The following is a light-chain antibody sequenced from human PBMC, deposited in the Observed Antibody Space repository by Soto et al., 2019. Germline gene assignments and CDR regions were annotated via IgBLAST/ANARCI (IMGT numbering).Light chain of an antibody. V-gene: IGKV1-27*01. Sequence: DVQMTQSPSSLSASVGDRVTITCRASQGIAPYLAWFQQKPGKVPKLLIYATSTLQSGVPSRFSGSGSGTDFTLTISSLQPEXXXXXXXXKYNSAPLTFGGGTKVEIK. CDR2: ATS. CDR1: QGIAPY. J-gene: IGKJ4*01. CDR3: XKYNSAPLT.